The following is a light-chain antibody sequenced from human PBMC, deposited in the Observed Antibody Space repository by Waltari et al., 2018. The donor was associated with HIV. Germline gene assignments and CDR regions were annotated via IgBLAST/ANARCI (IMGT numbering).Light chain of an antibody. J-gene: IGKJ3*01. V-gene: IGKV3-11*01. CDR1: QNVFRY. CDR2: DAS. Sequence: DIVVTQSPATLSLSPGDRATLSFRASQNVFRYLAGYHQKPGKAPRLFIHDASNRATGIPARFSGSGSVTDFTLTISSLEPEDFAVYYCQERYNWTFTFGPGTKVDLK. CDR3: QERYNWTFT.